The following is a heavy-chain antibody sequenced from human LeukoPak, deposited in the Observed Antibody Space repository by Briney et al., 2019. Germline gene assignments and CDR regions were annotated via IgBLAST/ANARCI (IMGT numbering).Heavy chain of an antibody. J-gene: IGHJ4*02. Sequence: PGGSLRLSCSASGFTFSSYAMHWVRQDPGNGLEYVSAISSNGGSTYYAGSVKGRCTISRDNSKNTLYLQMSSLRAEDTAVYYCVKGLYDYGDYEPYWGQGTLVTVSS. CDR2: ISSNGGST. CDR1: GFTFSSYA. V-gene: IGHV3-64D*09. CDR3: VKGLYDYGDYEPY. D-gene: IGHD4-17*01.